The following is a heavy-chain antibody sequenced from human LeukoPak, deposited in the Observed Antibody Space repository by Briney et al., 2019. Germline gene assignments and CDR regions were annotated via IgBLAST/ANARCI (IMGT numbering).Heavy chain of an antibody. D-gene: IGHD4-23*01. Sequence: SETLSLTCNVSGASMNRDNQFWSWIRQPPGKGLEWIGYIYYRGSTNYNPSLKSRVTISVDTSKNQFSLKLSSVTAADTAVYYCARERATVVISHWYFDLWGRGTLVTVSS. CDR3: ARERATVVISHWYFDL. V-gene: IGHV4-61*01. CDR2: IYYRGST. J-gene: IGHJ2*01. CDR1: GASMNRDNQF.